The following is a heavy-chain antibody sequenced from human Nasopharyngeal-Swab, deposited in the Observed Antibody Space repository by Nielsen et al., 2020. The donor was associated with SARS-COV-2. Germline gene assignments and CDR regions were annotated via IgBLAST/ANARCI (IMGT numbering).Heavy chain of an antibody. V-gene: IGHV1-46*01. J-gene: IGHJ4*02. CDR2: INPSGGST. Sequence: ASVKVSCKASGYTFTSYYMHWVRQAPGQGLEWMGIINPSGGSTSYAQKFQGRVTMTRDTSTSTAYMELRSPRSDDTAVYYCARDGNFWSGYPLSADYWGQGTLVTVSS. CDR3: ARDGNFWSGYPLSADY. D-gene: IGHD3-3*01. CDR1: GYTFTSYY.